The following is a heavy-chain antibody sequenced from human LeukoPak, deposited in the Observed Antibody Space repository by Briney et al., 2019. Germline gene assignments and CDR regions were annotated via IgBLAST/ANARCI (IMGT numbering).Heavy chain of an antibody. CDR3: AKDRRGSRDWFDP. Sequence: PGGSLRLSCAASGFTFSSYAMHWVRQAPGKGLEWVAVISYDGSNKYYADSVKGRFTISRDNSKNTLYLQMNSLRADDTAVYYCAKDRRGSRDWFDPWGQGTLVTVSS. J-gene: IGHJ5*02. CDR1: GFTFSSYA. V-gene: IGHV3-30-3*01. D-gene: IGHD6-13*01. CDR2: ISYDGSNK.